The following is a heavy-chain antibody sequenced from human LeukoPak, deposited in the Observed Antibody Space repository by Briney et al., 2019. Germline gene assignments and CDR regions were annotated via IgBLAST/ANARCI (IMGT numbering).Heavy chain of an antibody. D-gene: IGHD3-22*01. J-gene: IGHJ4*02. CDR3: ARASYSYDISGWVPFDY. CDR1: GNSISSGDYY. V-gene: IGHV4-61*02. CDR2: IYTSGST. Sequence: SETLSLTCTVSGNSISSGDYYWSWIRQPAGKGLEWIGRIYTSGSTTYNPSLKSRVTISGDTSENQFSLRLSSVTAADTAVYYCARASYSYDISGWVPFDYWGQGTLVTVSS.